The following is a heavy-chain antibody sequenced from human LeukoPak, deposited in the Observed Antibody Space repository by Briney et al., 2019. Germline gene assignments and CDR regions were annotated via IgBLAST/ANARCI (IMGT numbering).Heavy chain of an antibody. CDR1: GYTLTELS. CDR2: FDPEDGET. Sequence: GASVKVSCKVSGYTLTELSMHWVRQAPGKGLEWMGGFDPEDGETIYAQKFQGRVTMTEDTSTDTAYRELSNLRSEDTAVYYCATVAGAVGDGATIDYWGQGTLVTVSS. V-gene: IGHV1-24*01. D-gene: IGHD1-26*01. CDR3: ATVAGAVGDGATIDY. J-gene: IGHJ4*02.